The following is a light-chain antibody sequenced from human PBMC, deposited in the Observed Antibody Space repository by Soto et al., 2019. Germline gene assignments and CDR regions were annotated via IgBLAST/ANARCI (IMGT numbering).Light chain of an antibody. CDR3: PQGDSFPLT. CDR2: TAS. V-gene: IGKV1-12*01. J-gene: IGKJ4*01. Sequence: DIQMTQSPSSVSASVGDRVTITCRASQGVGTWLAWFQQKPGEAPRLLIYTASTLHSGVPSRFSGSGSGTDFTLTITSLQPEDFATYYCPQGDSFPLTVGGGTKVEVK. CDR1: QGVGTW.